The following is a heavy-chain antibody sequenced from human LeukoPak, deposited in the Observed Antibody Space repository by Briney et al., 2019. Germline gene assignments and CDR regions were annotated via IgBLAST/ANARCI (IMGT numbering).Heavy chain of an antibody. CDR2: ISDSGGST. CDR1: GFVFSNHG. V-gene: IGHV3-23*01. CDR3: AKGYSSGWYDY. J-gene: IGHJ4*02. D-gene: IGHD6-19*01. Sequence: GGSLRLSCAASGFVFSNHGLSWVRQAPGKGLEWVSGISDSGGSTYYADSVKGRFTISRDNYKKTLYLQMNSLRAEDTAVYYCAKGYSSGWYDYWGQGTLVTVSS.